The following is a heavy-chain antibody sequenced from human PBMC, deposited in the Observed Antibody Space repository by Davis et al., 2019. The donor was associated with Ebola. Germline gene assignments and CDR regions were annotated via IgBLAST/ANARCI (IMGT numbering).Heavy chain of an antibody. CDR1: GYSISRGYF. CDR3: ATTQDDNWNDVAFDI. D-gene: IGHD1-1*01. CDR2: IYQSGRT. V-gene: IGHV4-38-2*02. J-gene: IGHJ3*02. Sequence: GSLRLSCTVSGYSISRGYFWGWIRQPPGKGLQWIGNIYQSGRTYYNPSLKSRIAMSVDTSENQFSLNLSSVTAADTAVYYCATTQDDNWNDVAFDIWGQGTVVTVSS.